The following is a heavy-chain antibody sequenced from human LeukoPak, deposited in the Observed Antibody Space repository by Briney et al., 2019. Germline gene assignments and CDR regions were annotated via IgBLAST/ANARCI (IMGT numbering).Heavy chain of an antibody. CDR2: IYYSGRT. V-gene: IGHV4-31*01. J-gene: IGHJ4*02. D-gene: IGHD6-19*01. Sequence: SQTLSLTCTVSGGSISSGGYYWSWIRQHPGKGLDWIGDIYYSGRTYYNPSLKSQFTISVDTSKNQFSLKLSSVTAADTAVYYCARDNPSSGWTPFDYWGQGTLVTVPS. CDR1: GGSISSGGYY. CDR3: ARDNPSSGWTPFDY.